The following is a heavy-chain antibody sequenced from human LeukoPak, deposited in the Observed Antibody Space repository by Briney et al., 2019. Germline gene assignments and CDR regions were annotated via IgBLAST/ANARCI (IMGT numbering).Heavy chain of an antibody. V-gene: IGHV1-2*02. CDR1: GYTFTGYY. CDR3: ARERTDFWSGSDYYGMDV. CDR2: INPNSGGT. J-gene: IGHJ6*02. Sequence: ASVKVSCKASGYTFTGYYMHWVRQAPGQGLEWMGWINPNSGGTNYAQKFQGRVTMTRDTSISTAYMELSRLRSDDTAVYYCARERTDFWSGSDYYGMDVWGQGTTVTGSS. D-gene: IGHD3-3*01.